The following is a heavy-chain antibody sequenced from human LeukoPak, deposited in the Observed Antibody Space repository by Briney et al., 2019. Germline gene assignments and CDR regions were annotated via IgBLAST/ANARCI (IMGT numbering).Heavy chain of an antibody. CDR1: GFTFSNYG. V-gene: IGHV3-30*18. Sequence: GGSLRLSCAASGFTFSNYGMHWVRQAPGKGLEWVAVISHDGSNKYYADSVKGRFTISRDNSKNTLYLQMNSLRAEDTAVYYCAKKPYDFWSGYYRGGQLDYWGQGTLVTVSS. CDR3: AKKPYDFWSGYYRGGQLDY. CDR2: ISHDGSNK. D-gene: IGHD3-3*01. J-gene: IGHJ4*02.